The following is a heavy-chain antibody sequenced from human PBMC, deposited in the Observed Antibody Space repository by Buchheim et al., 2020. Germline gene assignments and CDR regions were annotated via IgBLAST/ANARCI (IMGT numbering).Heavy chain of an antibody. CDR2: INQNGTAT. CDR3: ARALVGDGYSSGY. J-gene: IGHJ4*02. Sequence: EVQLVESGGGLVQPGGSLRLSCAASGFTFTSYWMSWVRQAPGKGLEWVANINQNGTATDYVDSVKGRFPIPRHNAKDSLFPQMNSLRAEDTAVYYCARALVGDGYSSGYWGQGTL. D-gene: IGHD5-24*01. V-gene: IGHV3-7*01. CDR1: GFTFTSYW.